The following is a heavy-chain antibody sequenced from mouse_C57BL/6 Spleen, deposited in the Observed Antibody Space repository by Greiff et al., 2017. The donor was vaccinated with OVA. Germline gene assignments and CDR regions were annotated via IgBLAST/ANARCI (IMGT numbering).Heavy chain of an antibody. CDR1: EYEFHSHD. V-gene: IGHV5-2*01. J-gene: IGHJ3*01. D-gene: IGHD2-5*01. Sequence: EVKLVESGGGLVQPGESLKLSCESNEYEFHSHDMSWVRKTPEKRLELVAAINSDGGSTYYPATMERRVIITRDNTKNTLYLQISRLTSEDTALYYCATHDYNNYFAYWGQGTLVTVSA. CDR3: ATHDYNNYFAY. CDR2: INSDGGST.